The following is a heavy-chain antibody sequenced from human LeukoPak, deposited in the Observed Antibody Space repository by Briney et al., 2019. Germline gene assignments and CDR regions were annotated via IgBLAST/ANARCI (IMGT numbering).Heavy chain of an antibody. J-gene: IGHJ3*02. CDR1: GGSVNSGSYY. D-gene: IGHD2-15*01. CDR3: ARDFCSGGSCYSDAFDI. CDR2: IYYSGST. Sequence: SETLSLTCTVSGGSVNSGSYYWNWIRQPPGKGLEWIGYIYYSGSTNYNPSLKSRVTISVDTSKNQFSLKLSSVTAADTAVYYCARDFCSGGSCYSDAFDIWGQGTMVTVSS. V-gene: IGHV4-61*01.